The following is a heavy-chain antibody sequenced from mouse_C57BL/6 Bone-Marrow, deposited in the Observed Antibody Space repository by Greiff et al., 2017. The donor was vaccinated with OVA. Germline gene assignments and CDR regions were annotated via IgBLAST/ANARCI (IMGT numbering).Heavy chain of an antibody. J-gene: IGHJ4*01. CDR2: ISDGGSYT. V-gene: IGHV5-4*01. D-gene: IGHD1-1*01. Sequence: DVHLVESGGGLVKPGGSLKLSCAASGFTFSSYAMSWVRQTPEKRLEWVATISDGGSYTYYPDNVKGRFTISRDNAKNNLYLQMSHLKSEDTAMYYCARDKLPYYAMDYWGQGTSVTVSS. CDR1: GFTFSSYA. CDR3: ARDKLPYYAMDY.